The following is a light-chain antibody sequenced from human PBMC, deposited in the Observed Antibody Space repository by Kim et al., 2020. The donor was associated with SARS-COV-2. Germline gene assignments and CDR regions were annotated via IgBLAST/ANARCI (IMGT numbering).Light chain of an antibody. V-gene: IGKV1-8*01. CDR1: QGISSY. CDR2: DAS. J-gene: IGKJ2*01. Sequence: AIRMTQSPSSFSASTGDRVTITCRASQGISSYLAWYQQKPGKAPKLLIYDASTLQSGVPSRFSGSGSGTDFTLTISCLQSEDFATYYCQQYYSYPRTFGQGTKLEI. CDR3: QQYYSYPRT.